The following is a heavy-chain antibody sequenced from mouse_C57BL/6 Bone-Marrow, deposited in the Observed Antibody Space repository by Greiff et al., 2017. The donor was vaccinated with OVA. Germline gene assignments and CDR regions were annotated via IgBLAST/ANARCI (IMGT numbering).Heavy chain of an antibody. D-gene: IGHD1-1*02. V-gene: IGHV1-53*01. CDR3: ARRLFYYAMDY. CDR1: GYTFTSYW. Sequence: QVQLQQPGTELVKPGASVKLSCKASGYTFTSYWIHWVKQRPGQGLEWIGNINPSNGDTDYNEKFKNRATLTVDKSSSTAYIQLSSLTSEDSAVYFCARRLFYYAMDYWGQGTSVTVSS. J-gene: IGHJ4*01. CDR2: INPSNGDT.